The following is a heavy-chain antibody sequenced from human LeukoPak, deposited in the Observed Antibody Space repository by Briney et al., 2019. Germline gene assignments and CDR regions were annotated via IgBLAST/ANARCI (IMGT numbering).Heavy chain of an antibody. CDR2: IYYSGST. CDR3: ARDLGGYDSSGYYPIPLGY. V-gene: IGHV4-39*07. CDR1: GGSVSSSSYY. D-gene: IGHD3-22*01. J-gene: IGHJ4*02. Sequence: SETLSLTCTVSGGSVSSSSYYWGWIRRPPGKGLEWIGSIYYSGSTYYNPSLKSRVTISVDTSKNQFSLKLSSVTAADTAVYYCARDLGGYDSSGYYPIPLGYWGQGTLVTVSS.